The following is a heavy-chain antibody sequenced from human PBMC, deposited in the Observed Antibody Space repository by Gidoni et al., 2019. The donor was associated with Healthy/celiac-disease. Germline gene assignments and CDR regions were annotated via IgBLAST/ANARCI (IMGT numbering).Heavy chain of an antibody. J-gene: IGHJ6*03. CDR1: GLTFSSYW. CDR3: ARAWGGDYYYYYMDV. D-gene: IGHD3-16*01. V-gene: IGHV3-74*01. Sequence: VQLVESGGGLVQPGGSLRLSCAASGLTFSSYWMHWVRQAPGKGLVWVSRINSDWSSTSYADSVKGRCTISRDNAKNTLYLQMNSLRAEDTAVYYCARAWGGDYYYYYMDVWGKGTTVTVSS. CDR2: INSDWSST.